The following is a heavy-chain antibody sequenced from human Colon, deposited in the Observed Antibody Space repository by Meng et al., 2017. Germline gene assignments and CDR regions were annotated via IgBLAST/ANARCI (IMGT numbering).Heavy chain of an antibody. CDR2: IDHRGSA. V-gene: IGHV4-4*02. J-gene: IGHJ4*02. CDR3: ARHGGYYQDF. Sequence: QVQLQGSGPGLVEPSETLSLACSVSGASVSVNSYWSWVRQPPGRGLEWIGQIDHRGSAFYRPSLNSRVTMSLDKSRNQFSLRLTSVTAADTAVYYCARHGGYYQDFWGQGTLVTVSS. D-gene: IGHD4-23*01. CDR1: GASVSVNSY.